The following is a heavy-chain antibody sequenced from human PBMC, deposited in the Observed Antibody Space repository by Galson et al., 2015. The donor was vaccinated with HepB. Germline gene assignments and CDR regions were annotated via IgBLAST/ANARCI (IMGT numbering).Heavy chain of an antibody. CDR3: VKNYGRWLVDKIDY. V-gene: IGHV3-23*01. J-gene: IGHJ4*02. D-gene: IGHD6-19*01. CDR2: ISGNGGST. Sequence: SLRLACVASGVTFSSSAMRWVGQTPGDGLEWVSGISGNGGSTKYGEAVKGRITLYRDQYNNMLYLQMNSLRAEDTAVYYCVKNYGRWLVDKIDYWGQGTLVTVSS. CDR1: GVTFSSSA.